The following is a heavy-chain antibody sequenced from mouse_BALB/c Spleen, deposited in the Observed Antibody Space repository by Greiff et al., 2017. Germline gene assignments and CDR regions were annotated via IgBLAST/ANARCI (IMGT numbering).Heavy chain of an antibody. CDR1: GYAFTNYL. V-gene: IGHV1-54*01. Sequence: QVQLQQPGAELVRPGTSVKVSCKASGYAFTNYLIEWVKQRPGQGLEWIGVINPGSGGTNYNEKFKGKATLTADKSSSTAYMQLSSLTSDDSAVYFCAREGGLLRGMDYWGQGTSVTVSS. CDR2: INPGSGGT. J-gene: IGHJ4*01. D-gene: IGHD2-3*01. CDR3: AREGGLLRGMDY.